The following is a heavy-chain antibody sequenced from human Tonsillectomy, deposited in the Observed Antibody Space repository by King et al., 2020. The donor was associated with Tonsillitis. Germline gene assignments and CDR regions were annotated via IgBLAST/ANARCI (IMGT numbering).Heavy chain of an antibody. CDR2: ISGSSSTI. J-gene: IGHJ6*02. Sequence: VQLVESGGGLVQPGGSLRLSCAASGFTFSGYSMNWVRQPPGKGLDWISYISGSSSTIYYADSVKDRFTISRDNTKNLLYLHMHSLRAEDSAVYYCASAPSSASSLRWKEYYYGMDVWGQGTTVTVSS. CDR3: ASAPSSASSLRWKEYYYGMDV. CDR1: GFTFSGYS. V-gene: IGHV3-48*04. D-gene: IGHD2-2*01.